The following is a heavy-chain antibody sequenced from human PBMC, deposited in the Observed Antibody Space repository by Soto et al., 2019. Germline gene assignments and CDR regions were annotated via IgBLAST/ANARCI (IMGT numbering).Heavy chain of an antibody. CDR2: ISAYNGNT. Sequence: ASVKVSCKASGYTFTSYGISWVRQAPGQGLEWMGWISAYNGNTNYAQKLQGRVTMTTDTSTSTAYMELRSLRSDDTAVYYCARVPRSNPPSSSPGGDYYYGMDVWGQGTTVTVSS. V-gene: IGHV1-18*01. CDR3: ARVPRSNPPSSSPGGDYYYGMDV. CDR1: GYTFTSYG. J-gene: IGHJ6*02. D-gene: IGHD6-6*01.